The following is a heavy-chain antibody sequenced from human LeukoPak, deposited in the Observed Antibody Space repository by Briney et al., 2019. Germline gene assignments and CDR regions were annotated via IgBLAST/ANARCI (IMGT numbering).Heavy chain of an antibody. CDR1: GGSISSSSYY. V-gene: IGHV4-39*01. Sequence: SETLSLTCTVSGGSISSSSYYWGWIRQPTGKGLEWIGLIFYSGSTYYNPSLKSRVTISVDTSKNQFSLKVSSVTAADTAVYYCARQRRYCSSTSCYFGWFDPWGQGTLVTVSS. CDR3: ARQRRYCSSTSCYFGWFDP. D-gene: IGHD2-2*01. CDR2: IFYSGST. J-gene: IGHJ5*02.